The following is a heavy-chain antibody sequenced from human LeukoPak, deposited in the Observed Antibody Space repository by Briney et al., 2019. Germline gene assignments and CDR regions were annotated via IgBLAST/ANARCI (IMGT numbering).Heavy chain of an antibody. J-gene: IGHJ6*02. D-gene: IGHD6-13*01. CDR1: GFSFSTYS. CDR2: ITGSGGNT. CDR3: AKAASSSWPSYYYGMDV. Sequence: GGSLRLSCAASGFSFSTYSFSWVRQAPGKGLEWVSVITGSGGNTYYADSVKGRFTISKDNSKNTVYLQMSSLRVDDTAVYYCAKAASSSWPSYYYGMDVWGQGTTVTVSS. V-gene: IGHV3-23*01.